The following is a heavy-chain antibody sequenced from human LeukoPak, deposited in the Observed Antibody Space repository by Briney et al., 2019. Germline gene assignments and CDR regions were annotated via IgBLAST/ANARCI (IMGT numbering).Heavy chain of an antibody. CDR1: GFTFSSYS. CDR2: ISSSSSTI. Sequence: GGSLRLSCAASGFTFSSYSMNWVRQALGKGLEWVSYISSSSSTIYYADSVKGRFTISRDNAKNSLYLQMNSLRAEDTAVYYCARGRYYVPFDYWGQGTLVTVSS. V-gene: IGHV3-48*04. CDR3: ARGRYYVPFDY. D-gene: IGHD3-10*02. J-gene: IGHJ4*02.